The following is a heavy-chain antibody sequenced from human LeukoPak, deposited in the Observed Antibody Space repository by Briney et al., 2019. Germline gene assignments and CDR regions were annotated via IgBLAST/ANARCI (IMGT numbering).Heavy chain of an antibody. D-gene: IGHD6-6*01. CDR3: ARHGDSSSSVFDY. Sequence: SETLSLTCTVSGGSISSSSYYWGWIRQPPGKGLEWIGSIYYCGSTYYNPSLKSRVTISVDTSKNQFSLKLSSVTAADTAVYYCARHGDSSSSVFDYWGQGTLVTVSS. CDR1: GGSISSSSYY. J-gene: IGHJ4*02. CDR2: IYYCGST. V-gene: IGHV4-39*01.